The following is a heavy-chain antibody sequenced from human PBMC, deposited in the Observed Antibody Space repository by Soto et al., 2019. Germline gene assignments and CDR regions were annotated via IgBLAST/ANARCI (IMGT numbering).Heavy chain of an antibody. V-gene: IGHV3-33*01. Sequence: PGGSLXLSCAASGFTFSSYFMHWVRQAPGKGLEWVAVIWYDGSNKYYADYVKGRLTISRDNSKNKLYLQMNSLRAEDTAVYYCAIYLFPYYYDHDSPGMDGWGQGTTVTVSS. D-gene: IGHD3-22*01. CDR1: GFTFSSYF. CDR3: AIYLFPYYYDHDSPGMDG. J-gene: IGHJ6*02. CDR2: IWYDGSNK.